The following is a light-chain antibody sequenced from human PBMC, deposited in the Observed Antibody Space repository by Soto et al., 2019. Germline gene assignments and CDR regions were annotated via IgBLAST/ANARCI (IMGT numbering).Light chain of an antibody. CDR3: AAWDDGLNGVV. CDR2: SNN. V-gene: IGLV1-44*01. Sequence: QSVLTQPPSASGTPGQRVTISCSGSSSNIGSNTVNWYQHLPGTAPKLLTYSNNQRPSGVPDRFSGSKSGTSASLAISGLQSEDEADYYCAAWDDGLNGVVFGGGTQLTVL. J-gene: IGLJ2*01. CDR1: SSNIGSNT.